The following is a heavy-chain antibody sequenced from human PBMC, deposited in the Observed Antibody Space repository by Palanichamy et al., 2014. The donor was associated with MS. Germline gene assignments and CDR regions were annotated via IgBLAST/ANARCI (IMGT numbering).Heavy chain of an antibody. CDR3: ARVRGPYSSGLFDY. J-gene: IGHJ4*02. V-gene: IGHV3-53*01. CDR2: IYSGGST. D-gene: IGHD6-19*01. CDR1: GFTVSSNY. Sequence: EVQLVESGGGLIQPGGSLRLSCAASGFTVSSNYMSWVRQAPGKGLEWVSVIYSGGSTYYADSVKGRFTISRDNSKNTLYLQMNSLRAEDTAVYYCARVRGPYSSGLFDYWGQGTLVTVSS.